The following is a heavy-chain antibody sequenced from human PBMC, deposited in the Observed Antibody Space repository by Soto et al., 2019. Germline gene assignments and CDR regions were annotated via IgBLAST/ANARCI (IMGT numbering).Heavy chain of an antibody. CDR1: GASIKSSNYF. D-gene: IGHD3-10*01. V-gene: IGHV4-39*02. CDR2: IHSSGGT. CDR3: ARISGLPVVRGVPIMFDY. Sequence: NPSETLSLTCTVSGASIKSSNYFWGWIRQPPGKGLEFVGSIHSSGGTYYNPSLKSRVTVSVDLSNSHFSLSLKSLTATDTAVYYCARISGLPVVRGVPIMFDYWGLGTLVTVSS. J-gene: IGHJ4*02.